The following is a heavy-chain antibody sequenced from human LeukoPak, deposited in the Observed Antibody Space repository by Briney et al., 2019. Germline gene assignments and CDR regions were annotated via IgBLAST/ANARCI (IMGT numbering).Heavy chain of an antibody. CDR3: ARDLPQHNSSSYSYYYGMDV. V-gene: IGHV1-46*01. Sequence: GASVKVSCKASGYTFTNYYMHWVRQAPGQGLEWMGIINPNDGSTSYAQKFQGRVSMTRDTPTGTVHMELSSLSSEDTAVYYCARDLPQHNSSSYSYYYGMDVWGQGTTVTVFS. J-gene: IGHJ6*02. CDR1: GYTFTNYY. D-gene: IGHD6-6*01. CDR2: INPNDGST.